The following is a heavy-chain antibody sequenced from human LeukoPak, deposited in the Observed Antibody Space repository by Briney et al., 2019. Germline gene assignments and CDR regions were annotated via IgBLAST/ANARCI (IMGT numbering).Heavy chain of an antibody. Sequence: GGSLRLPCAASGFSFSSYSMNWVRQAPGKGLEWVSSINSRGTYIYYADSLKGRFTISRDNAENSLHLQMNSLRAEDTAVYYCARVGYNWNDVYFFDYWGQGTLVTVSS. CDR1: GFSFSSYS. V-gene: IGHV3-21*01. CDR2: INSRGTYI. D-gene: IGHD1-1*01. J-gene: IGHJ4*02. CDR3: ARVGYNWNDVYFFDY.